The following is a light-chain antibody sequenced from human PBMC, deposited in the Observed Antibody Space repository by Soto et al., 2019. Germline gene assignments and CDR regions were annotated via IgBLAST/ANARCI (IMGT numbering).Light chain of an antibody. CDR3: QQYNDWPRRT. CDR2: GTS. CDR1: QGVSIN. Sequence: EIVMTQSPATLSVSPGERVTLSCRASQGVSINLAWYQHKPGQAPRLLIYGTSTRATDVPARFTGSGSGTEFTLTINRLQPEDFAVYYCQQYNDWPRRTVGHGTKVLIK. J-gene: IGKJ1*01. V-gene: IGKV3-15*01.